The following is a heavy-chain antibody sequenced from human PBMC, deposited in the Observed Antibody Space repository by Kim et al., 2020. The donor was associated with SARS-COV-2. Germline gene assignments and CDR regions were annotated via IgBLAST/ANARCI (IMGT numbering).Heavy chain of an antibody. J-gene: IGHJ6*02. CDR3: TTALYYDFWSGYYRDGRVDSDYAMDV. V-gene: IGHV3-15*01. D-gene: IGHD3-3*01. Sequence: GGSLRLSCAASGFTCSNAWMSWVRQAPGKGLEWVGRIKSKTDGGTTDYAAPVKGRFTISRDDSKNTLYLQMNSLKTEDTAVYDCTTALYYDFWSGYYRDGRVDSDYAMDVWGQGPTVTVAS. CDR2: IKSKTDGGTT. CDR1: GFTCSNAW.